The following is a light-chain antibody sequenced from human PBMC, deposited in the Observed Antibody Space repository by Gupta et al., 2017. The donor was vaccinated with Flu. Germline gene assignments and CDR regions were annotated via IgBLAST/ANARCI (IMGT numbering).Light chain of an antibody. CDR3: QQYNNWPLNT. Sequence: GTLAVSPGERATLSCRASQSVSRNLAWYQKRPGQAPRLLIYGASTRATGIPVRFSGSGSGTDFTLTISSLQSDDFAFYYCQQYNNWPLNTFGQGTKLEI. V-gene: IGKV3-15*01. J-gene: IGKJ2*01. CDR2: GAS. CDR1: QSVSRN.